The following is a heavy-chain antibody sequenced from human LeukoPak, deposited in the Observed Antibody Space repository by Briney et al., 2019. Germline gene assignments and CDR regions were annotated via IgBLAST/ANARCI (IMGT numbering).Heavy chain of an antibody. J-gene: IGHJ1*01. Sequence: ASVKVSCKASGYTFSGYYMHWVPQAPGQGLEWMGWINPNSGGTNYAQKFQGRVTMTRDTSISTAYMELSRLRSDDTAVYYCARGYPLSTTAAGTYFQHWGQGTLVTVSS. CDR1: GYTFSGYY. V-gene: IGHV1-2*02. CDR3: ARGYPLSTTAAGTYFQH. CDR2: INPNSGGT. D-gene: IGHD6-13*01.